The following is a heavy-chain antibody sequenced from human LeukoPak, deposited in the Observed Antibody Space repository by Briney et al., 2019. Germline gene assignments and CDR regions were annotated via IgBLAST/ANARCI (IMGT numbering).Heavy chain of an antibody. CDR2: INHSGST. D-gene: IGHD3-22*01. Sequence: SETLSLTCAVYGGSFSGYYWSWTRQPPGKGLEWIGEINHSGSTNYNPSLKSRVTISVDTSKNQFSLKLSSVTAADTAVYYCARHIVVVITTTYYYYYGMDVWGQGTTATVSS. CDR1: GGSFSGYY. CDR3: ARHIVVVITTTYYYYYGMDV. J-gene: IGHJ6*02. V-gene: IGHV4-34*01.